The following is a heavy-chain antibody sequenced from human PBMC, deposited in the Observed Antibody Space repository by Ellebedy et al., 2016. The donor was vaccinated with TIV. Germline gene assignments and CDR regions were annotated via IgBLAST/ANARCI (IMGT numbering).Heavy chain of an antibody. Sequence: GESLKISCAASGFTFSSYGMHWVRQAPGKGLEWVAVIWYDGSNKYYAGSVKGRFTISRDNSKNTLYLQMNSLRAEDTAVYYCARVGPYRAPYHYYYGMDVWGQGTTVTVSS. CDR2: IWYDGSNK. V-gene: IGHV3-33*01. CDR3: ARVGPYRAPYHYYYGMDV. CDR1: GFTFSSYG. J-gene: IGHJ6*02. D-gene: IGHD1-26*01.